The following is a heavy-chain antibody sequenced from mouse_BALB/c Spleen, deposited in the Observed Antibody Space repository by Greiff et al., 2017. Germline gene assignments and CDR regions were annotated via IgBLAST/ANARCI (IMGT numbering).Heavy chain of an antibody. J-gene: IGHJ4*01. CDR3: ARYRTPYYAMDY. Sequence: EVMLVESGPSLVKPSQTLSLTCSVTGDSITSGYWNWIRKFPGNKLEYMGYISYSGSTYYNPSLKSRISITRDTSKNQYYLQLNSVTTEDTATYYCARYRTPYYAMDYWGQGTSVTVSS. V-gene: IGHV3-8*02. CDR1: GDSITSGY. CDR2: ISYSGST.